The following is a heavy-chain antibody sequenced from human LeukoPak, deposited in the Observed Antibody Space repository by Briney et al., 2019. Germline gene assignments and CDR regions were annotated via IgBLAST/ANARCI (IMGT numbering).Heavy chain of an antibody. Sequence: GGSLRLSCAASGFTFSSYAMSWVRQAPGKGLEWVSAISGSGGSTYYADSVKGRFTISRDNSKNTLYLQMNSLRAEDTAVYYCAIEYCSGGSCYEGTKYFQHWGQGTLVTVSS. J-gene: IGHJ1*01. CDR3: AIEYCSGGSCYEGTKYFQH. CDR2: ISGSGGST. D-gene: IGHD2-15*01. CDR1: GFTFSSYA. V-gene: IGHV3-23*01.